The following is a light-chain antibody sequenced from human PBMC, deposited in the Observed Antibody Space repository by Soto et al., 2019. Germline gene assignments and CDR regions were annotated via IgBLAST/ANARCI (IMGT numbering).Light chain of an antibody. Sequence: QSVLIQPPSASGTPGQRVTISCSGSSSNIKGNTVNLYQHLPGPAPKLLIYINDQRPSGVPDRFSGSKSGTSASLAISGLQSEDEADYYCAVWDDRLNGPVFGGGTQLTVL. CDR2: IND. CDR3: AVWDDRLNGPV. J-gene: IGLJ3*02. CDR1: SSNIKGNT. V-gene: IGLV1-44*01.